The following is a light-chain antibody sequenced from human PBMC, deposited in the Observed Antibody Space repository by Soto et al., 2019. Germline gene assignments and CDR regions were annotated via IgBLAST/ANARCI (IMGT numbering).Light chain of an antibody. J-gene: IGLJ1*01. Sequence: QSALTQPASVSGSPGQSSTISCTGTSSDVGGYNYVSWYQQHPDKAPKVMIYDVSSLPSGVSNRFSGSTSGNTASLTISGLQAEDEADYYCSSYRSGSTHYVFGXGTKVTVL. CDR1: SSDVGGYNY. V-gene: IGLV2-14*01. CDR3: SSYRSGSTHYV. CDR2: DVS.